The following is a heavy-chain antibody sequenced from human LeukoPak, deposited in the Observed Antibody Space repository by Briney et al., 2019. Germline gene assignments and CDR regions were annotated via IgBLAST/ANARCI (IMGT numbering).Heavy chain of an antibody. V-gene: IGHV3-30-3*01. CDR1: GFTFSSYA. CDR2: ISYDGSNK. CDR3: ARDTFGDYDY. Sequence: QPGGSLRLSCAASGFTFSSYAMHWVRQAPGKGLEWVAVISYDGSNKYYADSVKGRFTISRDNSKNTLYLQMNSLRAEDTAVYYCARDTFGDYDYWGQGTLVTVSS. D-gene: IGHD3-16*01. J-gene: IGHJ4*02.